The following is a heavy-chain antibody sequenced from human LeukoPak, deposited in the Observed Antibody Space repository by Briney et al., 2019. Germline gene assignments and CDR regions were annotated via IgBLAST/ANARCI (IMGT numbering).Heavy chain of an antibody. J-gene: IGHJ4*02. D-gene: IGHD5-18*01. CDR2: IYSGGST. V-gene: IGHV3-66*01. CDR3: ARAIAGYSYGLPFDY. Sequence: GGSLRLSCAASGFTVSSNYMSWVRQAPGKGLEWVSVIYSGGSTYYADSVKGRFTISRDNSKNTLYLRMNSLRAEGTAVYYCARAIAGYSYGLPFDYWGQGTLVTVSS. CDR1: GFTVSSNY.